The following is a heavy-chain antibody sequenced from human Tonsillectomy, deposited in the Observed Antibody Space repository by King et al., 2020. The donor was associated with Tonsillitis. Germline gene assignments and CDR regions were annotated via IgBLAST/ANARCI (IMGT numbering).Heavy chain of an antibody. CDR1: GFTFDDYA. J-gene: IGHJ2*01. CDR2: MSWNSGSI. D-gene: IGHD6-6*01. V-gene: IGHV3-9*01. CDR3: AKDIYSSSAGWYFDL. Sequence: VQLVESGGGLVQPGRSLRLSCAASGFTFDDYAMHWVRQAPGKGLEWVSGMSWNSGSIGYADAVKGRFTISRDNAKNSLYLQMNSLRAEDTALYYCAKDIYSSSAGWYFDLWGRGTLVTVSS.